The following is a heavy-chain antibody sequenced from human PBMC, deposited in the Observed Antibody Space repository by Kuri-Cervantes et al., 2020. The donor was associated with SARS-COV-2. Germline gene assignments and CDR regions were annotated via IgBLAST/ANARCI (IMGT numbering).Heavy chain of an antibody. CDR1: GFSFSNYA. J-gene: IGHJ1*01. D-gene: IGHD6-6*01. CDR3: ARAEYRGPYLGWEYFQH. Sequence: GESLKISCAASGFSFSNYAMSWVRQAPGKGLEWVAVISDNGSNKYYADSVKGRFTISRDNSKNRLYLQMTSLRTEDTAVYYCARAEYRGPYLGWEYFQHWGQGTLVTVSS. CDR2: ISDNGSNK. V-gene: IGHV3-30-3*01.